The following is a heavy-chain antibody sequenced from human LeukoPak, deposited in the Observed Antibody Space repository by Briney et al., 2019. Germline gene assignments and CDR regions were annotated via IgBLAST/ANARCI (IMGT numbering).Heavy chain of an antibody. J-gene: IGHJ6*04. CDR2: INSDGINT. V-gene: IGHV3-74*01. D-gene: IGHD3-10*02. Sequence: GGSLRLSCAAPGFTFSNYWMHWVRQAPGKGLVWVSRINSDGINTSYADSVKGRFTISRDNAKNTLNLQMNSLRAEDTAVYYCAELGITMIGGVWGKGTTVTISS. CDR3: AELGITMIGGV. CDR1: GFTFSNYW.